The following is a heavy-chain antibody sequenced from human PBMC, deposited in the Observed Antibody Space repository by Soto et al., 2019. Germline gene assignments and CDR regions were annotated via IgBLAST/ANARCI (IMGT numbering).Heavy chain of an antibody. CDR1: GFTLSDYY. Sequence: QVQLVESGGGLVKPGGSLRPSCAASGFTLSDYYMSWIRQAPGKGLEWVPSIISSGSTIYYADSVKGRFTISRDNAKNSLYLQMNSLRAEDTAVYYCARDLSMDCSGGSCYNGAFDIWGQGTMVTVSS. J-gene: IGHJ3*02. V-gene: IGHV3-11*01. D-gene: IGHD2-15*01. CDR2: IISSGSTI. CDR3: ARDLSMDCSGGSCYNGAFDI.